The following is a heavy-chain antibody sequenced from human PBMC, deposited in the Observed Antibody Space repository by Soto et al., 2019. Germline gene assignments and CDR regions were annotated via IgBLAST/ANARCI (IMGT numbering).Heavy chain of an antibody. Sequence: TGGSLRLTCAASVFTVSSYSMNWVRQAPGKGLEWVSAISSISSYIYYADSVKGRFTISRDNAKNSLYLQMNSLRAEDTAVYYCARDSPSSSSFDYWGQGTLVTVSS. CDR2: ISSISSYI. J-gene: IGHJ4*02. CDR3: ARDSPSSSSFDY. D-gene: IGHD6-6*01. V-gene: IGHV3-21*01. CDR1: VFTVSSYS.